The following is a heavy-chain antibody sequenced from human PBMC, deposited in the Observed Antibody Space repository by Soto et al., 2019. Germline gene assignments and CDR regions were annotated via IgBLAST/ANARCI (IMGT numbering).Heavy chain of an antibody. CDR1: GGTFSRYG. CDR2: IIPFFGTP. Sequence: QVQLVQSGAEVKKPGSSVKVSCKASGGTFSRYGFSWVRQAPGQGLGWMGGIIPFFGTPDYAQRFQARGTMSSDESTTTAPTERSILRTDYSASDYSARAWPRRTKIVVDSENYAMDVWGQGTTVTVSS. D-gene: IGHD3-22*01. CDR3: ARAWPRRTKIVVDSENYAMDV. V-gene: IGHV1-69*01. J-gene: IGHJ6*02.